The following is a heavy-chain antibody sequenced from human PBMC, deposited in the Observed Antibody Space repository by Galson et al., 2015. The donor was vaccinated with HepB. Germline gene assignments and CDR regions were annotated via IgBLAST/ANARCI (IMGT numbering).Heavy chain of an antibody. J-gene: IGHJ6*02. D-gene: IGHD2-2*01. CDR1: GDTFSSYA. Sequence: SVKVSCKASGDTFSSYAISWVRQAPGQGLEWMGVIIPIFAIANYAQRFQGRVTITADKSTSTAYVELSSLRSEDTAVYYCATISRSSSYNYYYYASDVWGQGTTVTVSS. CDR3: ATISRSSSYNYYYYASDV. CDR2: IIPIFAIA. V-gene: IGHV1-69*10.